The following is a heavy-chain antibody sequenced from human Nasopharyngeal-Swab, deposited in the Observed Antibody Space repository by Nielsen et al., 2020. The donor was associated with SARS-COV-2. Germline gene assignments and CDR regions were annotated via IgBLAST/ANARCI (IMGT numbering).Heavy chain of an antibody. J-gene: IGHJ4*02. CDR1: GFGFSRYS. Sequence: GGSLRLSCAASGFGFSRYSMNWVRQAPGKGLEWVSFISSTSSTIYYADSVKGRFTVSRDNADNSLFLQMDSLRPEDTAFYYCAKSLYTSTWSYYFDIWGQGSMVTVSS. CDR3: AKSLYTSTWSYYFDI. CDR2: ISSTSSTI. D-gene: IGHD6-13*01. V-gene: IGHV3-48*04.